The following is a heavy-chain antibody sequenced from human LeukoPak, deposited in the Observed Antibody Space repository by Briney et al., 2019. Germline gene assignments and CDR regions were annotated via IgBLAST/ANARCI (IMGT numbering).Heavy chain of an antibody. CDR1: GFTFSSYW. CDR3: ARDRGRYSDY. V-gene: IGHV3-74*01. Sequence: GWSLRLSCAASGFTFSSYWMHWVRQAPGKGLVWVSRVNTDGSTPTYADSVKGRFTISRDNAKNTLYLQMNSLRAEDTAVYYCARDRGRYSDYWGQGTLVTVSS. CDR2: VNTDGSTP. D-gene: IGHD3-16*01. J-gene: IGHJ4*02.